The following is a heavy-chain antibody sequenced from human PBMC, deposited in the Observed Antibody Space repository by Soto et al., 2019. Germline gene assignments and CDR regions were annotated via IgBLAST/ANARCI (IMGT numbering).Heavy chain of an antibody. Sequence: EVQLVETGGGLIQPGGSLSLSCAASGFTVSSNYMSWVRQAPGKGLEWASVIYSGGSTYYADSVKGRFTISRDNSKNTLYLQMNSLRAEDTAVYYCAMGGYYYDSSGYYYPFDYWGQGTLVTVSS. CDR2: IYSGGST. CDR1: GFTVSSNY. J-gene: IGHJ4*02. CDR3: AMGGYYYDSSGYYYPFDY. D-gene: IGHD3-22*01. V-gene: IGHV3-53*02.